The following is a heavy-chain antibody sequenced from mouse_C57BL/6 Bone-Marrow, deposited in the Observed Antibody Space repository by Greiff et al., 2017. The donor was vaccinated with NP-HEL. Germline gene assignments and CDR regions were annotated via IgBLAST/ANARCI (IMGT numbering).Heavy chain of an antibody. V-gene: IGHV3-1*01. J-gene: IGHJ4*01. CDR2: ISYSGST. Sequence: EVKLQESGPGMVKPSQSLSLTCTVTGYSITSGYDWHWIRHFPGNKLEWMGYISYSGSTNYNPSLKSRISITHDTSKNHFFLKLNSVTTEDTATYYCARGIYYGNGYYAMDYWGQGTSVTVSS. D-gene: IGHD2-1*01. CDR3: ARGIYYGNGYYAMDY. CDR1: GYSITSGYD.